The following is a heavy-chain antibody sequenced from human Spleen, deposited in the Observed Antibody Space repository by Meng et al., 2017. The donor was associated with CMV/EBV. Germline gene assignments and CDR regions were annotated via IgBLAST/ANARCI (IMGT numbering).Heavy chain of an antibody. V-gene: IGHV3-49*04. Sequence: GESLKISCAASGFTVSRNYMGWARQAPGKGLEWVGFIRSKAYGGTTEYAASVKGRFTVSRDDSKSIAYLQMNSLKTADTAVYYCTRDGSPGVRPVTSHYWGQGTLVTVS. CDR1: GFTVSRNY. CDR3: TRDGSPGVRPVTSHY. D-gene: IGHD4-11*01. CDR2: IRSKAYGGTT. J-gene: IGHJ4*02.